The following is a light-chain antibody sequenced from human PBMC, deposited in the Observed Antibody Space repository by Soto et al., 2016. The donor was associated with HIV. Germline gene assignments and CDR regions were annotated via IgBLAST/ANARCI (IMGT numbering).Light chain of an antibody. V-gene: IGKV1-39*01. CDR3: QQSYSTPLT. J-gene: IGKJ4*01. Sequence: DIQMTQSPSSLSASVGDRVAITCRASQSINTYLNWYQQKPGKAPKLLIYATSTLQSGVPSRFSGSGSWTHFTRTINSLQPEDFATYYCQQSYSTPLTFGGGTKVEIK. CDR1: QSINTY. CDR2: ATS.